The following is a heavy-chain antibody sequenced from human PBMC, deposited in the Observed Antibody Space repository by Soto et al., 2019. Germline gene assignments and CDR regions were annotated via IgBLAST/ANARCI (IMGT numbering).Heavy chain of an antibody. CDR3: ASTAAGTVYY. CDR1: GGSSSSYY. Sequence: SEPLSLTCTVSGGSSSSYYWSWIRQPPGKGLEWIGYIYYSGSTNYNPSLKSRVTISVDTSKNQFSLKLSSVTAADTAVYYCASTAAGTVYYWGQGTLVTVSS. D-gene: IGHD6-13*01. J-gene: IGHJ4*02. V-gene: IGHV4-59*01. CDR2: IYYSGST.